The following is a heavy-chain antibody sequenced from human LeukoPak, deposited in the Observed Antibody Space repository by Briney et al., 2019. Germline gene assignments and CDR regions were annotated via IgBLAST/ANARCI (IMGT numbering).Heavy chain of an antibody. J-gene: IGHJ4*02. CDR3: ARWGYYDSSGYYSGDYFDY. V-gene: IGHV4-4*07. CDR1: GGSISSYY. CDR2: IYTSGST. D-gene: IGHD3-22*01. Sequence: PSETLSLTCTVSGGSISSYYWSWIRQPAGKGLEWIGRIYTSGSTNYNPSLKSRATMSVDTSKNQFSLKLSSVTAADTAVYYCARWGYYDSSGYYSGDYFDYWGQGTLVTVSS.